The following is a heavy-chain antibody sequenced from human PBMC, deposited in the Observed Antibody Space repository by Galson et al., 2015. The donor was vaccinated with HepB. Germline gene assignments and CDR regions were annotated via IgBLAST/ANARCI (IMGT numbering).Heavy chain of an antibody. V-gene: IGHV3-11*06. Sequence: SLRLSCAASGFTFSDYYMSWIRQAPGKGLEWISYISSSAVYTNYADSVKGRFTISRDNARNSLFLQIHSLRAEDTAVYYCTRVADADYGDHSYFDYWGQGTLVTVSS. CDR3: TRVADADYGDHSYFDY. CDR1: GFTFSDYY. D-gene: IGHD4-17*01. CDR2: ISSSAVYT. J-gene: IGHJ4*02.